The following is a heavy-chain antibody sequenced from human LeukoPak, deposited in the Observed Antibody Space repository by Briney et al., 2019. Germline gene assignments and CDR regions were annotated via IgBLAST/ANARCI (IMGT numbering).Heavy chain of an antibody. CDR3: ARRGIAVGGFDF. CDR2: IYYRGNT. V-gene: IGHV4-61*01. J-gene: IGHJ4*02. Sequence: SETLSLTCTVSGGSVSSGSYYWSWIRQPRGKGLEWIGYIYYRGNTNYNASLKSRVTISVDTSKNEFSLTLSSVTAADTAVYYCARRGIAVGGFDFWGQGTLVTVSS. CDR1: GGSVSSGSYY. D-gene: IGHD6-13*01.